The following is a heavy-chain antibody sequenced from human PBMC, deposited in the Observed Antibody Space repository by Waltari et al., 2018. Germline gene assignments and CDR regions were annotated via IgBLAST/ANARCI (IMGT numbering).Heavy chain of an antibody. Sequence: EVQLAESGGVLVQPGGSLRLSCAAPGFTLSSYEMNWVLQAPGKGLEWVSYISSSGSTKYYADSVKGRFTISRDNAKNSLYLLMTSLRAEDTAVYYCARPESDYWGQGTLVTVSS. CDR1: GFTLSSYE. CDR3: ARPESDY. CDR2: ISSSGSTK. J-gene: IGHJ4*02. V-gene: IGHV3-48*03.